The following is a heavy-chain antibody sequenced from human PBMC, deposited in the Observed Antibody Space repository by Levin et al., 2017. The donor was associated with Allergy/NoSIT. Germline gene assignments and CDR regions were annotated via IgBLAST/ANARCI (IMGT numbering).Heavy chain of an antibody. CDR3: ARELDTAMDHAFDI. D-gene: IGHD5-18*01. CDR1: GFTFSDYY. J-gene: IGHJ3*02. CDR2: ISSSSSYT. V-gene: IGHV3-11*05. Sequence: GGSLRLSCAASGFTFSDYYMSWIRQAPGKGLEWVSYISSSSSYTNYADSVKGRFTISRDNAKNSLYLQMNSLRAEDTAVYYCARELDTAMDHAFDIWGQGTMVTVSS.